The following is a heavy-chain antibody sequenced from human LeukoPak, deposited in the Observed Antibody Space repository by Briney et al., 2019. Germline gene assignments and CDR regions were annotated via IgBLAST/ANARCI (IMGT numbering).Heavy chain of an antibody. V-gene: IGHV3-23*01. CDR3: AKGAYDYIEIAYFDY. Sequence: PGGSLRLSCTASGFTFGDYAVTWFRQAPGKGLEWVSLIIGSSGTTFYADSVKGRFTISRDKSKSTLYLQMNSLRAEDTAVYYCAKGAYDYIEIAYFDYWGQGSLVTVSS. CDR1: GFTFGDYA. CDR2: IIGSSGTT. J-gene: IGHJ4*02. D-gene: IGHD5-12*01.